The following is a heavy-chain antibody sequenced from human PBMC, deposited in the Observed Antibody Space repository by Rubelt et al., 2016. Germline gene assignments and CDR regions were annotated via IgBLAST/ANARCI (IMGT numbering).Heavy chain of an antibody. CDR2: SHYSETT. Sequence: GWIRRPPGKGLEWIGYSHYSETTNYSPSLRSRVTMSVDTSQNQVSLRLTSVTAADTAVYYCAGRTAASGTFYHWGQGTLVTVSS. D-gene: IGHD1/OR15-1a*01. V-gene: IGHV4-59*08. CDR3: AGRTAASGTFYH. J-gene: IGHJ4*02.